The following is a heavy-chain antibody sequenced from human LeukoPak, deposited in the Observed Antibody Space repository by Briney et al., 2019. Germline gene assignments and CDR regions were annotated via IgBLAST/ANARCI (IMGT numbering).Heavy chain of an antibody. J-gene: IGHJ3*02. Sequence: SETLSLTCTVYGGSISSYYWSWIRQPPGKGLEWIGYIYYSGSTNFNPSLKSRVTISVDTSKNQFSLKLSSVTAADTAVYYCARLGSPQGYGGNKAFDIWGHGTMVTVSS. CDR2: IYYSGST. CDR3: ARLGSPQGYGGNKAFDI. D-gene: IGHD4-23*01. CDR1: GGSISSYY. V-gene: IGHV4-59*01.